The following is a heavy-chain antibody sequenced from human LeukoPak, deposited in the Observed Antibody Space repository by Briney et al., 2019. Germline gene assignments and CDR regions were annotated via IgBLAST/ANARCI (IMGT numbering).Heavy chain of an antibody. V-gene: IGHV4-38-2*01. CDR2: IYHSGST. CDR1: GGSFSGYY. CDR3: ARVKLGYCSGGSCFHNWFDP. Sequence: PSETLSLTCAVYGGSFSGYYWGWIRQPPGKGLEWIGSIYHSGSTYYNPSLKSRVTISVDTSKNQFSLKLSSVTAADTAVYYCARVKLGYCSGGSCFHNWFDPWGQGTLVTVSS. J-gene: IGHJ5*02. D-gene: IGHD2-15*01.